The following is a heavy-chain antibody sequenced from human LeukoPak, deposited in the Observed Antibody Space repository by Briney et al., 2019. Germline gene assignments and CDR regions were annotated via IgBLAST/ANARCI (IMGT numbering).Heavy chain of an antibody. CDR2: ISTSGGST. CDR1: RFTFISYG. CDR3: ASLAGGYFFDH. D-gene: IGHD2/OR15-2a*01. J-gene: IGHJ4*02. Sequence: GGSLRLSCAASRFTFISYGMSWVRQAPGKGLEWVSGISTSGGSTYYADSVKGRFTISRDNSKNSLYLQINSPRVEDTAVYYCASLAGGYFFDHWGQGTLVTVSS. V-gene: IGHV3-23*01.